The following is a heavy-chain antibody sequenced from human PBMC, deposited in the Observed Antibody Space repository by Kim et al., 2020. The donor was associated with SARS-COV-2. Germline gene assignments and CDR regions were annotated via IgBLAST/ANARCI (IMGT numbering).Heavy chain of an antibody. CDR3: AESGGTHYKPYYFDY. Sequence: GGSLRLSCAASGFTFSSYAMSWVRQAPGKGLEWVSGISGRGGSTYYADSVKGRFTISRDNSKNTLYLQMNSLRAEDTAVYYCAESGGTHYKPYYFDYWGQGTLVTVSS. J-gene: IGHJ4*02. V-gene: IGHV3-23*01. D-gene: IGHD1-26*01. CDR2: ISGRGGST. CDR1: GFTFSSYA.